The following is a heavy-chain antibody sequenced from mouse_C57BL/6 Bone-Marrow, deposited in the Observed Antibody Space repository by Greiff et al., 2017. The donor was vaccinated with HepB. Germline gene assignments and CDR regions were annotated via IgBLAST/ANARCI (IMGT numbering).Heavy chain of an antibody. V-gene: IGHV1-59*01. CDR2: IDPSDSYT. J-gene: IGHJ2*01. D-gene: IGHD1-1*01. CDR1: GYTFTSYW. CDR3: ARSITTVVATRD. Sequence: QVQLQQPGAELMRPGTSVKLSCKASGYTFTSYWMHWVKQRPGQGLEWIGVIDPSDSYTNYNQKFKGKATLTVDTSSSTAYMQLSSLTSEDSAVYYCARSITTVVATRDWGQGTTLTVSS.